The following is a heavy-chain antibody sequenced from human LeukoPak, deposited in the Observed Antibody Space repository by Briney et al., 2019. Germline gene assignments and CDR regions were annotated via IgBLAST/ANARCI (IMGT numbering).Heavy chain of an antibody. CDR2: MNPNSGNT. CDR3: AREGYGSGSFGRVD. CDR1: GYTFSSYD. D-gene: IGHD3-10*01. V-gene: IGHV1-8*01. J-gene: IGHJ4*02. Sequence: GASVKVSCKASGYTFSSYDINWVRQATGQGLEWMGWMNPNSGNTGYAQKFQGRVTMTRNTSISTAYMELSSLRSEDTAVCYCAREGYGSGSFGRVDWGQGTLVTVSS.